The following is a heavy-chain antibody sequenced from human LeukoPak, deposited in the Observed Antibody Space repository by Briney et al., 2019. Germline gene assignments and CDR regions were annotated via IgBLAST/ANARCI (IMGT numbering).Heavy chain of an antibody. D-gene: IGHD1-14*01. CDR3: ATAPPAYYYMDV. CDR2: INPSGGST. V-gene: IGHV1-46*01. J-gene: IGHJ6*03. Sequence: ASVKVSCKASGYTFSSYYMHWVRQAPGQGLEWMGIINPSGGSTSYAQKFQGRVTMTEDTSTDTAYMELSSLRSEDTAVYYCATAPPAYYYMDVWGKGTTVTVSS. CDR1: GYTFSSYY.